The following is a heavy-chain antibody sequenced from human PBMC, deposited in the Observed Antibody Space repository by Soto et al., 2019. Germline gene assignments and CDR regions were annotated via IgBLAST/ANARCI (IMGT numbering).Heavy chain of an antibody. D-gene: IGHD4-17*01. V-gene: IGHV3-15*07. CDR2: IKSKTDGGTT. CDR3: TTPFPTVTTFYYYYGMDV. CDR1: GFTFSNAW. Sequence: GGSLRLSCAASGFTFSNAWMNWVRQAPGKGLEWVGRIKSKTDGGTTDYAAPVKGRFTISRDDSKNTLYLQMNSLKTEDTAVYYCTTPFPTVTTFYYYYGMDVWGQGTTVTVSS. J-gene: IGHJ6*02.